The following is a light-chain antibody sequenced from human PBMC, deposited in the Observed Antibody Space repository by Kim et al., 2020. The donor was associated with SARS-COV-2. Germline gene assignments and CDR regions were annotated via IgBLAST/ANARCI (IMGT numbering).Light chain of an antibody. J-gene: IGKJ1*01. CDR1: QSISSY. CDR3: QQYHGYRT. Sequence: DIQMTQSPSTLSASVGDRVTITCRASQSISSYLAWYQQRPGKAPKLLISKASSLESGVPSRFSGSGSGTEFTLTISSLQPDDFATYYCQQYHGYRTFGQGTKVDIK. CDR2: KAS. V-gene: IGKV1-5*03.